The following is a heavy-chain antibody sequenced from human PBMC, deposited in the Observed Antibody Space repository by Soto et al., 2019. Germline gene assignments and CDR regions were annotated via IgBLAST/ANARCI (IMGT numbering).Heavy chain of an antibody. Sequence: EMELLESGGGLVQPGGSLRLSCAASGFPFSTCPMAWIRQAPGRGLQWVSTISATGDITRYLDSVQGRFTISRDNSQNTLFLQMTSLTADDTAVYYCTSATTPTEFWGQGTLVTVSS. J-gene: IGHJ4*02. V-gene: IGHV3-23*01. D-gene: IGHD4-17*01. CDR1: GFPFSTCP. CDR3: TSATTPTEF. CDR2: ISATGDIT.